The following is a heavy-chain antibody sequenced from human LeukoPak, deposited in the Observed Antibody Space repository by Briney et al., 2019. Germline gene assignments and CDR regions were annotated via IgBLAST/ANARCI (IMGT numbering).Heavy chain of an antibody. J-gene: IGHJ4*02. CDR2: ISGSGGST. D-gene: IGHD4-17*01. V-gene: IGHV3-23*01. CDR3: ARDRVPETTVTRGGGFDY. Sequence: GGSLRLSCAASGFTFSSYAMSWVRQAPGKGLEWVSAISGSGGSTYYADSVKGRFTISRDNSKNTLYLQMNSLRAEDTAVYYCARDRVPETTVTRGGGFDYWGQGTLVTVSS. CDR1: GFTFSSYA.